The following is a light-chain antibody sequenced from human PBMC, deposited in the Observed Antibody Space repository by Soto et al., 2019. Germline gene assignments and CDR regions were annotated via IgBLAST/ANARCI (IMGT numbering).Light chain of an antibody. CDR3: QQYYSTRT. J-gene: IGKJ1*01. CDR2: WAS. CDR1: QSVLYSSNNKNY. Sequence: IVMTQSPDSLAVSLGERATINCKSSQSVLYSSNNKNYLAWYQQQPGQPPKLLIYWASTRESGVPDRFSGSASGTDFTLTISRLQAEDVAVYYCQQYYSTRTFGQGTKVEIK. V-gene: IGKV4-1*01.